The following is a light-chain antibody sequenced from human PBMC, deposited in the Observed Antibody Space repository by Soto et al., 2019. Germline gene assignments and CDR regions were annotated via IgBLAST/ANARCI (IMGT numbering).Light chain of an antibody. V-gene: IGKV3D-20*02. CDR3: QQRSNWPPWT. CDR1: QSVSSNY. Sequence: ETVLTQSPGTLSLSPGERATLSCRASQSVSSNYLAWYQQKPGQAPRLLMYGASTRATGIPDRFSGGGSGTDFTLTISRLEPEDFAVYYCQQRSNWPPWTFGQGTKVEIK. J-gene: IGKJ1*01. CDR2: GAS.